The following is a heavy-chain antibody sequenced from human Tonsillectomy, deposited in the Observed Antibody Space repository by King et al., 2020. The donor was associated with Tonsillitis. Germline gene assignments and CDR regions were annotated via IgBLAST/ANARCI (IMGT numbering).Heavy chain of an antibody. V-gene: IGHV5-10-1*03. CDR3: ATSGSYYWSDY. CDR2: IDPSDSYT. Sequence: VQLVESGAEVKKPGESLRISCKGSGYSFTSYWITWVRQMPGKGLEWMGTIDPSDSYTNYSPSFQGHVTISADKSISIAYLQWSSLKASDTAMYYWATSGSYYWSDYWGQGTLVTVSS. CDR1: GYSFTSYW. J-gene: IGHJ4*02. D-gene: IGHD1-26*01.